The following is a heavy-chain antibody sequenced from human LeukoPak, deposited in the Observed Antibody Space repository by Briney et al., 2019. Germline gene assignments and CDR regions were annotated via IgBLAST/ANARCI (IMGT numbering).Heavy chain of an antibody. CDR2: IKQDGGEK. Sequence: GGSLRLSCAASGFTFSSYWMTWVRQAPGKGLEWVANIKQDGGEKYYVDSVEGRFTISRDNAKNSLYLQMNSLRAEDTAVYYCARPPYDFSKGHNFDYWGQGTLVTISS. CDR3: ARPPYDFSKGHNFDY. J-gene: IGHJ4*02. V-gene: IGHV3-7*01. D-gene: IGHD3/OR15-3a*01. CDR1: GFTFSSYW.